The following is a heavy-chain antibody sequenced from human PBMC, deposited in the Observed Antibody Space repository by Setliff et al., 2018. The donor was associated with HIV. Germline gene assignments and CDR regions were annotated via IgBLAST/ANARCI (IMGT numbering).Heavy chain of an antibody. D-gene: IGHD3-10*01. J-gene: IGHJ4*02. V-gene: IGHV4-39*01. CDR2: FYYRGST. CDR3: ARNTRAGDFDY. CDR1: GVSFGSSDYY. Sequence: SETLSLTCTVSGVSFGSSDYYRAWIRQPPGKGLEWIGSFYYRGSTYYNPSLKSRVTISVDTSKNQFSLRLTSVTAADTAVYYCARNTRAGDFDYWGQGTLVTVSS.